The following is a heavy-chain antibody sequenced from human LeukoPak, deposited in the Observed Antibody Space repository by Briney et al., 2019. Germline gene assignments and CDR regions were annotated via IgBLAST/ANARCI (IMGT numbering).Heavy chain of an antibody. V-gene: IGHV3-48*02. J-gene: IGHJ4*02. CDR2: ISSSSSTI. D-gene: IGHD2-15*01. CDR1: GFTFSSYS. CDR3: ARSLRHCTGGSCYPYFDY. Sequence: GGSLRLSCAASGFTFSSYSMNWVRQAPGKGLEWLLYISSSSSTIYYADSVKGRFTISRDNAKSSLYLQMNSLRDEDTAVYYCARSLRHCTGGSCYPYFDYWGQGALVIVSS.